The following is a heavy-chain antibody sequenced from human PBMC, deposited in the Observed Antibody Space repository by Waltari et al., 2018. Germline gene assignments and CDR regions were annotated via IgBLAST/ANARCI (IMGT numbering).Heavy chain of an antibody. J-gene: IGHJ4*02. D-gene: IGHD2-21*02. CDR1: GFTFSSYG. V-gene: IGHV3-33*01. CDR3: ARASFSHYFDC. Sequence: QVQLVESGGGVVQPGRSLRLSCAASGFTFSSYGMHWVRQAPGKGLEWVAVRWYDGSNKYYADSVKGRFTISRDNSKNTLYLQMNSLRAEDTAVYYCARASFSHYFDCWGQGTLVTVSS. CDR2: RWYDGSNK.